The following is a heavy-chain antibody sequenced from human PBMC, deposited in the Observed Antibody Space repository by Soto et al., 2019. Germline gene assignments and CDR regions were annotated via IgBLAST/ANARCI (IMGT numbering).Heavy chain of an antibody. CDR2: ISYSGTT. V-gene: IGHV4-31*11. CDR1: CGSIRTAGYY. J-gene: IGHJ5*02. Sequence: TLSLTCAVSCGSIRTAGYYSGWNRQRPGKGLEWIGYISYSGTTYYKSSLKSRTTLSLDTSKNQFYMNMTSLTAADTAVYFCARGRRVRGIQFGPCGQGIPVTSPQ. D-gene: IGHD3-16*01. CDR3: ARGRRVRGIQFGP.